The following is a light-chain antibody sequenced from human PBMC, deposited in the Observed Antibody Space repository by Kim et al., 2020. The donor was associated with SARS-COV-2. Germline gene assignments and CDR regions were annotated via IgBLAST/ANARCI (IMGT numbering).Light chain of an antibody. V-gene: IGKV4-1*01. J-gene: IGKJ2*01. CDR2: WAS. CDR1: QNVLHTSNNKNY. CDR3: QQYYSTHT. Sequence: DIVMTQSPDSLAVSLGERATINCKSSQNVLHTSNNKNYLAWYQQKPGQPPKLLIYWASTRESGVPDRFSGSGSGTDFTLTISSLQAEDVAVYYCQQYYSTHTFGQGTKLEI.